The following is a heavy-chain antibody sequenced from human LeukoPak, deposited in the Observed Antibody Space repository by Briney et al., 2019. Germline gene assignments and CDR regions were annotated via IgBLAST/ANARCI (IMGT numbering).Heavy chain of an antibody. CDR2: ISAYNDNT. CDR3: ARVHYDILTGYSYFDY. Sequence: GAPVKVSCKASGYTFTSYGISWVRQAPGQGLEWMGWISAYNDNTNYAQKLQGRVTMTTDTSTSTAYMELRSLRSDDTAVYYCARVHYDILTGYSYFDYWGQGTLVTVSS. D-gene: IGHD3-9*01. CDR1: GYTFTSYG. J-gene: IGHJ4*02. V-gene: IGHV1-18*01.